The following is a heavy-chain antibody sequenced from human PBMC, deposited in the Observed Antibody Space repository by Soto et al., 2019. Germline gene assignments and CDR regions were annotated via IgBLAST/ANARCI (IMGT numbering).Heavy chain of an antibody. CDR2: INPNSGGT. Sequence: ASVKVSCKASGYTFTGYYMHWVRQAPGQGLEWMGWINPNSGGTNYAQKFQGRVTMTRDTSISTAYMELSRLRSDDTAVYYCARVLAGRMGATSPFDYWGQGTLVTSPQ. CDR1: GYTFTGYY. CDR3: ARVLAGRMGATSPFDY. D-gene: IGHD1-26*01. V-gene: IGHV1-2*02. J-gene: IGHJ4*02.